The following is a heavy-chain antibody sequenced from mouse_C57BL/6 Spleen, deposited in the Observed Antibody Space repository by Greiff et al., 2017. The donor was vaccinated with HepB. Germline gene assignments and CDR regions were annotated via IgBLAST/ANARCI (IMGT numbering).Heavy chain of an antibody. CDR1: GFSLTSYG. Sequence: VMLVESGPGLVQPSQSLSITCTVSGFSLTSYGVHWVRQSPGKGLEWLGVIWSGGSTDYNAAFISRLSISKDNSKSQVFFKMNSLQADDTAIYYCARSSYDYDGGYYAMDYWGQGTSVTVSS. V-gene: IGHV2-2*01. D-gene: IGHD2-4*01. CDR3: ARSSYDYDGGYYAMDY. CDR2: IWSGGST. J-gene: IGHJ4*01.